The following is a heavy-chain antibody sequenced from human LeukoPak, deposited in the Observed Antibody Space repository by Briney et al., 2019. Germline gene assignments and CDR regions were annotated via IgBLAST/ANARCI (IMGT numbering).Heavy chain of an antibody. V-gene: IGHV3-30*03. J-gene: IGHJ4*02. CDR1: GFTFSSYG. CDR2: ISYDGSNK. CDR3: ARGYSFDY. D-gene: IGHD5-18*01. Sequence: GGSRRLSCAASGFTFSSYGMHWVRQAPGKGLEWVAVISYDGSNKYYADSVKGRFTISRDNSKNTLYLQMNSLRAEDTAVYYCARGYSFDYWGQGTLVTVSS.